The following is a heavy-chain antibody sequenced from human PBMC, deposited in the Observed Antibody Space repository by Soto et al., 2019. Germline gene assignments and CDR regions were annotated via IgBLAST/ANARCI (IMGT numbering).Heavy chain of an antibody. J-gene: IGHJ4*02. D-gene: IGHD1-26*01. CDR3: ARERSGSSDY. CDR1: AYTVTSYD. CDR2: MNPNSGNT. V-gene: IGHV1-8*01. Sequence: QVQLVQSGAEVKKPGASMKVSCKTSAYTVTSYDINWVRQATGQGLAWMGWMNPNSGNTGYAQEFQGRVTMTRNTSISTAYMELSSLRSEDTAVYYCARERSGSSDYWGQGTLVTVSS.